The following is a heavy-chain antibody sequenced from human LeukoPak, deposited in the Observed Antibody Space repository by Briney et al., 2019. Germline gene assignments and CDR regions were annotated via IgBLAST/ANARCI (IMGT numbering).Heavy chain of an antibody. Sequence: GGSLRLSCAASGFTFSSYWMSWVRQAPGKGLEWVANIKQDGSEKYYVDSVKGRFTISRDNAKNSLYLQMNSLRAEDTAVYYCARDWYNNSDAFDLWGQGTMVTVSS. CDR1: GFTFSSYW. CDR3: ARDWYNNSDAFDL. J-gene: IGHJ3*01. V-gene: IGHV3-7*01. D-gene: IGHD4-11*01. CDR2: IKQDGSEK.